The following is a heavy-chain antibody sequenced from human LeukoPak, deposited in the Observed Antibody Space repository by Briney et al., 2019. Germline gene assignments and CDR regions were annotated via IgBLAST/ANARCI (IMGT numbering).Heavy chain of an antibody. Sequence: GGSLRLSCAASGFTVSSNYMSWVRQAPGKGLEWVSVIYSGGSTYYADSVKGRFTIPRDNSKNTLYLQMNSLRAEDTAVYYCAGTSSSWYYYYYMDVWGKGTTVTISS. D-gene: IGHD6-13*01. V-gene: IGHV3-66*01. CDR3: AGTSSSWYYYYYMDV. J-gene: IGHJ6*03. CDR1: GFTVSSNY. CDR2: IYSGGST.